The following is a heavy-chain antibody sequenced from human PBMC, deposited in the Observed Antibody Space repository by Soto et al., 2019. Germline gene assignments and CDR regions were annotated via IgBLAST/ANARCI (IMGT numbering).Heavy chain of an antibody. D-gene: IGHD2-2*01. CDR3: DGRYCTSSSCYVSGSDY. Sequence: GGSLRLSCAASGFTFSTYAMSWVRQAPGRGLEWVSAISASGTSTFYADSVKGRFTISRDNSKNTLYLQMSSLRVEDTAVYFCDGRYCTSSSCYVSGSDYWGQGALVTVSS. CDR2: ISASGTST. V-gene: IGHV3-23*01. CDR1: GFTFSTYA. J-gene: IGHJ4*02.